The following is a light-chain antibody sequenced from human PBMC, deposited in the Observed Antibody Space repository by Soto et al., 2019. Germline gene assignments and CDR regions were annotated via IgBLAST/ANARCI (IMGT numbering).Light chain of an antibody. CDR3: QQSYDSPIT. CDR1: QSISNY. J-gene: IGKJ4*01. CDR2: ATS. Sequence: DIQMTQSPSSLSASVGDRVIITCRASQSISNYLNWYQQKPGKAPNLLIYATSTLQRGVPSRFSGSGSGTEFTLTISSLQPEDFTTYYCQQSYDSPITFGGGTKVEIK. V-gene: IGKV1-39*01.